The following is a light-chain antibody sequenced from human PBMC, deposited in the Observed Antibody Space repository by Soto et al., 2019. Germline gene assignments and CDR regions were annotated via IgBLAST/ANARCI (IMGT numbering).Light chain of an antibody. CDR3: QQYDISPWT. J-gene: IGKJ1*01. CDR2: GAS. V-gene: IGKV3-15*01. Sequence: ETVMTQSPATLSVSPGERATLSCRASQSVGSKVAWYQQKPGQAPSLLIYGASTRATGIPVRFSGSGSGTDFTLTISRLEPEDFAVYYCQQYDISPWTFGQGTKVDIK. CDR1: QSVGSK.